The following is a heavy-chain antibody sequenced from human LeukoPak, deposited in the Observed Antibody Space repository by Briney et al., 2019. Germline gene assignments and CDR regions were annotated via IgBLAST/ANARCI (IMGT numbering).Heavy chain of an antibody. CDR3: ARVGYDSSGPGPLMDV. J-gene: IGHJ6*02. Sequence: PSETLSLTCAVYGGSFSGYYWSWIRQPPGKGLEWIGEINHSGSTNYNPSLKSRVTISVDTSKNQFSLKLSSVTAADTAVYYCARVGYDSSGPGPLMDVWGQGTTVTVSS. CDR1: GGSFSGYY. V-gene: IGHV4-34*01. D-gene: IGHD3-22*01. CDR2: INHSGST.